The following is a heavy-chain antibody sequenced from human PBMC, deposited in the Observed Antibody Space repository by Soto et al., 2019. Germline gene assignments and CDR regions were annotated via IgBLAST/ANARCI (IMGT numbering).Heavy chain of an antibody. CDR1: GFTFSSYS. CDR3: ASTVATNPRRGDAFDI. J-gene: IGHJ3*02. V-gene: IGHV3-48*02. CDR2: ISSSSSTI. Sequence: EVQLVESGGGLVQPGGSLRLSCAASGFTFSSYSMNWVRQAPGKGLEWVSYISSSSSTIYYADSVKGRFTISRDNAKNSLYLQMKSLRDADTAVYYCASTVATNPRRGDAFDIWGQGTMVTVSS. D-gene: IGHD4-17*01.